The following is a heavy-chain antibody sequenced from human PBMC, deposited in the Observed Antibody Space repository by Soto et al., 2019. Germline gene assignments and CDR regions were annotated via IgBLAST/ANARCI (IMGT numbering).Heavy chain of an antibody. D-gene: IGHD3-3*01. Sequence: GGSLRLSCAASGFTFSSYSLNWVRQAPGTGLEWVSSISSSSSYIYYADSVKGRFTISRDNAKNSLYLQMNSLRAEDTAVYYCARVRGVVISYYYGMDVWGQGTTVTSP. V-gene: IGHV3-21*01. CDR3: ARVRGVVISYYYGMDV. CDR2: ISSSSSYI. J-gene: IGHJ6*02. CDR1: GFTFSSYS.